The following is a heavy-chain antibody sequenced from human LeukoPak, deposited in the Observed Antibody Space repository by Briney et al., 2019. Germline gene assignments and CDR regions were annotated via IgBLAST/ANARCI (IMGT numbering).Heavy chain of an antibody. CDR2: ISHSGTT. CDR3: ARIVGGHQLLWMYFDF. CDR1: GGSISSDEYY. D-gene: IGHD2-2*01. V-gene: IGHV4-30-4*01. J-gene: IGHJ4*02. Sequence: PSETLSLTCTVSGGSISSDEYYWTWIRQPPGKGLEWIAYISHSGTTYYNVSLKSRVTISMDTSTNQFSLKVRSVTAADTAVYYCARIVGGHQLLWMYFDFWGQGTLVTVSS.